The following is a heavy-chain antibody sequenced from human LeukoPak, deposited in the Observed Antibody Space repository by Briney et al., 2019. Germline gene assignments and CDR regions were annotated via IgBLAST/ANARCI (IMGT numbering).Heavy chain of an antibody. D-gene: IGHD3-9*01. CDR3: ARTAFDWSQVGGNWFDP. Sequence: PGGSLRLSCAASGFTFSSYSLNWVRQAPGKGLEWISYISSSGSNLDYADSVKGRFTISRDNGKNSLFLQMNSLRVEDTAVYYCARTAFDWSQVGGNWFDPWGQGTLVTVSS. CDR1: GFTFSSYS. CDR2: ISSSGSNL. V-gene: IGHV3-48*03. J-gene: IGHJ5*02.